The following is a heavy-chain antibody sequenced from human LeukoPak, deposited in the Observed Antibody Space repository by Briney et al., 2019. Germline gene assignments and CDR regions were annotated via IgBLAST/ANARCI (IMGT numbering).Heavy chain of an antibody. CDR2: IYYNGNT. Sequence: SDTLSLTCAVSGYAMRSSNWWGWIRQPPGKELEWIGYIYYNGNTDYNPSLKSRVTMSIDTSKNQFSLKLTSVTAADTAIYYCATEYCASSSCRFGSWGQGTLVTVSS. D-gene: IGHD2-2*01. CDR1: GYAMRSSNW. J-gene: IGHJ4*02. CDR3: ATEYCASSSCRFGS. V-gene: IGHV4-28*01.